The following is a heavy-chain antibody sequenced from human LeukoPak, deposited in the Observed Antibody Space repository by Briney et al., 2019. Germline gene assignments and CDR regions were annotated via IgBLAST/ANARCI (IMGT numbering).Heavy chain of an antibody. CDR2: ISGSGDST. CDR1: GFTFSSYA. J-gene: IGHJ4*02. V-gene: IGHV3-23*01. Sequence: PGGSLRLSCAASGFTFSSYAMIWVRQAPGEGLEWLSAISGSGDSTYYADSVKGRFTISRDNSKNTLYLQINSLRADGTAVYYCAKQFSSAVGSAVDCWGQGTLVTVSS. D-gene: IGHD2-15*01. CDR3: AKQFSSAVGSAVDC.